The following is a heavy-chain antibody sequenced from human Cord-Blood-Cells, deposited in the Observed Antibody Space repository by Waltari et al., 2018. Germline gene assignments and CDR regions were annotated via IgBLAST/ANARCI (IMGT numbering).Heavy chain of an antibody. V-gene: IGHV4-34*01. J-gene: IGHJ4*02. CDR2: INHSGST. CDR3: ARGSPMITFGGVIADLYYFDY. D-gene: IGHD3-16*02. CDR1: GGSFSGYS. Sequence: QVQLQQWGAGLLKPSETLSLTCAVYGGSFSGYSWSWIRQPPGKGLGWIGEINHSGSTNYNPSLKSRVTISVDTSKNQFSLKLSSVTAADTAVYYCARGSPMITFGGVIADLYYFDYWGQGTLVTVSS.